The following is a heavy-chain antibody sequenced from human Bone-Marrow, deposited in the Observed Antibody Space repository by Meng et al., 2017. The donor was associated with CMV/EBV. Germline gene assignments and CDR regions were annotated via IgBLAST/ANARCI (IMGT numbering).Heavy chain of an antibody. V-gene: IGHV4-34*01. CDR1: GGSFSDYY. Sequence: GSRRLTCGVYGGSFSDYYWSWIRQPPGKGLEWIGEINRSGSSSYNPSLKSRVTISIDTSKNQFSLKVNSVTAAETAIYYCARESFSVAGSLYYGMDVWGQGTTVTVSS. J-gene: IGHJ6*02. CDR3: ARESFSVAGSLYYGMDV. CDR2: INRSGSS. D-gene: IGHD6-19*01.